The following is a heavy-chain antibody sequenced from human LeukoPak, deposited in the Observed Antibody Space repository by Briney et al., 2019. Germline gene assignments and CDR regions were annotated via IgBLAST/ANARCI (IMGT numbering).Heavy chain of an antibody. D-gene: IGHD3-10*01. J-gene: IGHJ4*02. CDR2: IYYSGNT. V-gene: IGHV4-39*02. Sequence: SETLSLTCTVSGGSISSSSYYWGWIRQPPGKGLEWIGSIYYSGNTYYNPSLQSRVTISVDTSRNQFSLKLRSVTAADTAVYYCARDEGDNCYGSGSYYFADWGQGTLVTVSS. CDR3: ARDEGDNCYGSGSYYFAD. CDR1: GGSISSSSYY.